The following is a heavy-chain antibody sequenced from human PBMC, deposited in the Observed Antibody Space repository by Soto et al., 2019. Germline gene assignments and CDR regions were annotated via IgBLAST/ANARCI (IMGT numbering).Heavy chain of an antibody. V-gene: IGHV3-53*04. CDR2: IYSGGTT. D-gene: IGHD6-19*01. Sequence: EVQLVESGGGLVQPGGSLRLSCVASGFTVSDNYMNWVRQAPGKGLEWVSVIYSGGTTYYADSVKGRFTISRHISKNTMYLQMNSRRTEDTGVYYCARDMGYSSGWFTSWGQGTLVTVSS. J-gene: IGHJ5*01. CDR3: ARDMGYSSGWFTS. CDR1: GFTVSDNY.